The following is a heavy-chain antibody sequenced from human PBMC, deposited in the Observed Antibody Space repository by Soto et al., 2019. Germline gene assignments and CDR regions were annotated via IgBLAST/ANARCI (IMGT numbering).Heavy chain of an antibody. CDR3: AIGGRITIIVVLLDY. V-gene: IGHV1-2*04. CDR2: INPNSGGT. CDR1: GYTFTGYY. Sequence: ASVKVSCKASGYTFTGYYMHWVRQAPGQGLEWMGWINPNSGGTNYAQKFQGWVTMTRDTSISTAYMELSRLRSDDTAVYYCAIGGRITIIVVLLDYWGQGTLVTVSS. D-gene: IGHD3-22*01. J-gene: IGHJ4*02.